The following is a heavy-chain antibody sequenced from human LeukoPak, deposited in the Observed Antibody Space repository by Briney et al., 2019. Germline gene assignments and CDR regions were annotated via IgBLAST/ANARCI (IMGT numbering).Heavy chain of an antibody. V-gene: IGHV1-8*01. Sequence: ASVKVSCXASGYTFTSYDINWVRQATGQGLEWMGWMNPNSGNTGYAQKFQGRVTMTRNTSISTAYMELSSLRSEDTAVYYCAIPYCSSTSCYVDWFDPWGQGTLVTVSS. J-gene: IGHJ5*02. CDR1: GYTFTSYD. D-gene: IGHD2-2*01. CDR2: MNPNSGNT. CDR3: AIPYCSSTSCYVDWFDP.